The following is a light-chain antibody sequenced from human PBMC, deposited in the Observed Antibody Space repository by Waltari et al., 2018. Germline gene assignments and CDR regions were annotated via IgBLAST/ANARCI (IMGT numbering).Light chain of an antibody. V-gene: IGLV2-14*01. J-gene: IGLJ3*02. CDR3: SSFTNTNTWV. CDR2: EVT. CDR1: SSDIFIPNS. Sequence: QSALTQPTSASWSPGQPITISCSSTSSDIFIPNSVPCYQPHPGQAPKVMIYEVTNRPSGVSTRFSGSKSGNTASLTISGLQAEDEADYYCSSFTNTNTWVFGGGTKLTVL.